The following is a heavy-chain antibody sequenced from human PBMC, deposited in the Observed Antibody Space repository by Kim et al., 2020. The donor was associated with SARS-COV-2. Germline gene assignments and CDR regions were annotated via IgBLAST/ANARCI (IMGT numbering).Heavy chain of an antibody. CDR3: VKDREYCSGGTCYNGIVGQ. D-gene: IGHD2-15*01. Sequence: GGSLRLSCAASGFTFSNYAMHWVRQAPGKGLEWMAVISHDGSKEYYGDSVKGRFTISRDNSRNTLSLQMNSLRGEDTAVYSCVKDREYCSGGTCYNGIVGQCGEGTLVTLSS. CDR2: ISHDGSKE. J-gene: IGHJ1*01. CDR1: GFTFSNYA. V-gene: IGHV3-33*05.